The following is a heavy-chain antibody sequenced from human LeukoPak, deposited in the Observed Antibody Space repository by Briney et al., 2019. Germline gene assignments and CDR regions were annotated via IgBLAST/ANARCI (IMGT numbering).Heavy chain of an antibody. Sequence: PGGSLRLSCAASGFTFSNYAMSWVRQAPGKGLEWVSAISGNGGNTFYADSVKGRFTITRDNSQNTLYVQMNSLRAEDTAVYYCAKGSRFGVVIIPYFDYWGQGTLATVSS. V-gene: IGHV3-23*01. J-gene: IGHJ4*02. CDR2: ISGNGGNT. D-gene: IGHD3-3*01. CDR1: GFTFSNYA. CDR3: AKGSRFGVVIIPYFDY.